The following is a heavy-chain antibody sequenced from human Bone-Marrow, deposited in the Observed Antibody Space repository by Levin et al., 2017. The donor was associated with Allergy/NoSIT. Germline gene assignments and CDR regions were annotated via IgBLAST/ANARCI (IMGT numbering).Heavy chain of an antibody. Sequence: SETLSLTCTVSGGSISGGGYYWCWIRQHPGKGLEWIGCISYIGSTHYNPSLKSRVTISADTSDKQFSLKMSSVTAADTAVFYCAGGTFDGASDAFDVWGQGTIVTVSS. CDR1: GGSISGGGYY. V-gene: IGHV4-31*03. J-gene: IGHJ3*01. CDR3: AGGTFDGASDAFDV. CDR2: ISYIGST. D-gene: IGHD1/OR15-1a*01.